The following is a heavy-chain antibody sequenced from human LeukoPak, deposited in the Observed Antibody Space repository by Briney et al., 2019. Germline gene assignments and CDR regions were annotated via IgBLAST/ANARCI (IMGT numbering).Heavy chain of an antibody. J-gene: IGHJ5*02. D-gene: IGHD3-16*01. CDR2: ISAYNGNT. Sequence: GASVKVSCKASGYTFTSYGISWVRQAPGQGLEWMGWISAYNGNTNYAQKLQGRVTMTTDTSTSTAYMELRSLRSDDTAVYYCARAGTQIRLGESLNWFDPWGQGTLVTVSS. CDR1: GYTFTSYG. CDR3: ARAGTQIRLGESLNWFDP. V-gene: IGHV1-18*01.